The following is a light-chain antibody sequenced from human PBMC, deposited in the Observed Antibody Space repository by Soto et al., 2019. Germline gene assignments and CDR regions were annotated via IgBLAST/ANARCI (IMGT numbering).Light chain of an antibody. Sequence: DIQMTQSPPTLSASVGDRVTITCRASQPISSWLAWYHQKPGKAPKLLIYGASNLESRVPSRFSGSGAGTEFTLTISSLQPEDFGIYYCQQYENYWTFGQGTKVEIK. CDR2: GAS. CDR1: QPISSW. CDR3: QQYENYWT. V-gene: IGKV1-5*01. J-gene: IGKJ1*01.